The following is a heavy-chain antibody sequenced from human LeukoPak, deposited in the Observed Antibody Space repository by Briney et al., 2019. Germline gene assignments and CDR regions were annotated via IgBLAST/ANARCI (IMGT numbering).Heavy chain of an antibody. CDR2: FSVVGGST. D-gene: IGHD5-18*01. CDR3: AKDRRMRGYSYGPDAFDI. Sequence: GGPLGLSCAASGFTFSSYAISWVRRAPGKGWGWVSAFSVVGGSTYYADSVKGRFTISRDNSKNTLSLQMNSLRAEDTAVYYCAKDRRMRGYSYGPDAFDIWGQGTMVTVSS. V-gene: IGHV3-23*01. CDR1: GFTFSSYA. J-gene: IGHJ3*02.